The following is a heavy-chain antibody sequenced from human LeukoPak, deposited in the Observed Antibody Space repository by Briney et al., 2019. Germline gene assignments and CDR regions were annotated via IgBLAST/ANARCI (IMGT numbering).Heavy chain of an antibody. J-gene: IGHJ5*02. CDR2: IYYSGST. V-gene: IGHV4-61*01. D-gene: IGHD3-10*01. CDR1: GGSISSSSYY. CDR3: ARDPGDGSGETDWFDP. Sequence: PSETLSLTCTVSGGSISSSSYYWGWIRQPPGKGLEWIGYIYYSGSTNYNPSLKSRVTISVDTSKNQFSLKLSSVTAADTAVYYCARDPGDGSGETDWFDPWGQGTLVTVSS.